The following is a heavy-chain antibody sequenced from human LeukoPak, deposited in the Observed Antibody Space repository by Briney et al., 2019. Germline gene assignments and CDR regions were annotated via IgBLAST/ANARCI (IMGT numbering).Heavy chain of an antibody. CDR2: ISSSGSTI. CDR1: GFTFSDYY. V-gene: IGHV3-11*01. CDR3: ARNTYYYDSSGYYTAYYFDY. D-gene: IGHD3-22*01. Sequence: GGSLRLSCAASGFTFSDYYMSWIRQAPGKGLEWVSYISSSGSTIYYADSVKGRFTISRDNAKNSLYLQMNSLRAEDTAVYYCARNTYYYDSSGYYTAYYFDYWGQGTLVTVSS. J-gene: IGHJ4*02.